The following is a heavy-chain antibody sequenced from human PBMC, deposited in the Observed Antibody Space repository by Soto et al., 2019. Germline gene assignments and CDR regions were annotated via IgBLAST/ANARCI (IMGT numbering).Heavy chain of an antibody. V-gene: IGHV3-23*01. CDR3: AKDFVTGYSSSWHDY. J-gene: IGHJ4*02. Sequence: GGSLRLSCAASGFTFSDYAMSWVRQAPGKGLEWVSAITGSGGDTYHADSVKGRFTISRDNSKNTLYLQMNSLRAEDTTVYYCAKDFVTGYSSSWHDYWGQGTLVTVSS. CDR1: GFTFSDYA. D-gene: IGHD6-13*01. CDR2: ITGSGGDT.